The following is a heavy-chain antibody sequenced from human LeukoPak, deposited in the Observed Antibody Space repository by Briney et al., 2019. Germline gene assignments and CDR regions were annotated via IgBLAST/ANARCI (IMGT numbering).Heavy chain of an antibody. CDR1: VGTFSIYA. Sequence: SVKVSRKASVGTFSIYAISWVRQAPGQGLEWMGGIIPIFGTANYAQKFQGRVTITADESTSTAYMELSRLRSEDTAVYYCAREGYSGYDSGYWGQGTLVTVSS. J-gene: IGHJ4*02. CDR3: AREGYSGYDSGY. V-gene: IGHV1-69*13. D-gene: IGHD5-12*01. CDR2: IIPIFGTA.